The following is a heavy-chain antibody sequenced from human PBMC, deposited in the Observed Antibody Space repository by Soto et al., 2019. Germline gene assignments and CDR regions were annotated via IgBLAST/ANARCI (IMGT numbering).Heavy chain of an antibody. Sequence: QLQLQESGPGLVKPSETLSLTCTVSGDSITSSSHYWGWIRQPPGKGLECIANIYYDGNTYYNPSLNSRFAISLDTSKNQFSLRLNSVTAAYTAVYYCARSSIEPRVFMYPFDSWGQGTLVTVSS. J-gene: IGHJ4*02. CDR1: GDSITSSSHY. V-gene: IGHV4-39*01. D-gene: IGHD6-6*01. CDR3: ARSSIEPRVFMYPFDS. CDR2: IYYDGNT.